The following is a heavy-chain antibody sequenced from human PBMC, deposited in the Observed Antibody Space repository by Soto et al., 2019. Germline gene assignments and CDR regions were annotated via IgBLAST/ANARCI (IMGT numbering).Heavy chain of an antibody. CDR2: ISSSCSTI. D-gene: IGHD6-6*01. Sequence: EVQLVESGGGLVQPGGSLRLSCAASGFTFSSYEMNWVRQAPGKGLEWVSYISSSCSTIYYADSVKGRFTISRDNAKNSLYLQMNSLRAEDTAVYYCARGRYSSSPNDAFDIWGQGTMVTVSS. J-gene: IGHJ3*02. V-gene: IGHV3-48*03. CDR3: ARGRYSSSPNDAFDI. CDR1: GFTFSSYE.